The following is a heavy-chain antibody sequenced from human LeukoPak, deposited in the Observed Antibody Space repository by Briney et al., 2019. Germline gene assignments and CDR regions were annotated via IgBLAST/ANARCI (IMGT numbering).Heavy chain of an antibody. CDR2: IYSGGST. V-gene: IGHV3-53*01. Sequence: GRSLRLSCAASGFTVSSNYMSWVRQAPGKGLEWVSVIYSGGSTYYADSVKGRFTISRDNSKNTLYLQMNSLRAEDTAVYYCASLGSGSYYSAYYYYGMDVWGKGTTVTVSS. J-gene: IGHJ6*04. CDR3: ASLGSGSYYSAYYYYGMDV. D-gene: IGHD3-10*01. CDR1: GFTVSSNY.